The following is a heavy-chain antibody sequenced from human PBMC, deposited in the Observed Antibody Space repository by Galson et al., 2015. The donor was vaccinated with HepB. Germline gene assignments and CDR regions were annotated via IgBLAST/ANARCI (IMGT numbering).Heavy chain of an antibody. CDR1: GFTFSSYA. Sequence: SLRLSCAASGFTFSSYAMSWVRQAPGKGLEWVSHVSIGGGSTYYADSVKGRFTISRDNSQNTLYLQMNSLRAEDTAIYYCAKVTGSSSVRGWFDPWGQGTLVTVSS. CDR3: AKVTGSSSVRGWFDP. CDR2: VSIGGGST. V-gene: IGHV3-23*01. J-gene: IGHJ5*02. D-gene: IGHD6-13*01.